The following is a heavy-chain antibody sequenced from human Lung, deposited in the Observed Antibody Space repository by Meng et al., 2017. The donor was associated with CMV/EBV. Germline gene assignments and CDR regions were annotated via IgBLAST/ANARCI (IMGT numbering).Heavy chain of an antibody. V-gene: IGHV3-9*01. J-gene: IGHJ4*02. CDR3: ARTASAYDY. Sequence: SXKISCVASGFTFDDYGMHWVRQAPGKGLEWVSGISWNTGNIGYADSVKGRFTISRDNAKNSVYLQMNSLRIEDTALYYCARTASAYDYWGQGTLVTVSS. CDR2: ISWNTGNI. D-gene: IGHD1-14*01. CDR1: GFTFDDYG.